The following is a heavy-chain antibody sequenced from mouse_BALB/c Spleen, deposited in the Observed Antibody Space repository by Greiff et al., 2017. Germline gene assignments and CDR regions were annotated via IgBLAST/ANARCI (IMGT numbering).Heavy chain of an antibody. J-gene: IGHJ4*01. CDR3: ARRDGYSYYAMDY. CDR1: AYTFTSYG. D-gene: IGHD2-3*01. CDR2: INPSNGRT. V-gene: IGHV1S81*02. Sequence: QVQLQQPGAELVKPGASVKLSCKASAYTFTSYGMPWVKQRPGQGLEWIGEINPSNGRTNYNEKFKSKATLTVDKSSSTAYMQLSSLTSEDSAVYYCARRDGYSYYAMDYWGQGTSVTVSS.